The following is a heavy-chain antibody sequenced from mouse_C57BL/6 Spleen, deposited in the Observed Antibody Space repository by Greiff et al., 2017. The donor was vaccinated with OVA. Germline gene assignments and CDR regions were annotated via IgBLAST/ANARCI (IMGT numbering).Heavy chain of an antibody. CDR1: GYTFTDYE. Sequence: QVHVKQSGAELVRPGASVTLSCKASGYTFTDYEMHWVKQTPVHGLEWIGAIDPETGGTAYNQKFKGKAILTADKSSSTAYMELRSLTSEDSAVYYCTRKEDYDCFAYWGQGTLVTVSA. J-gene: IGHJ3*01. V-gene: IGHV1-15*01. CDR2: IDPETGGT. CDR3: TRKEDYDCFAY. D-gene: IGHD2-4*01.